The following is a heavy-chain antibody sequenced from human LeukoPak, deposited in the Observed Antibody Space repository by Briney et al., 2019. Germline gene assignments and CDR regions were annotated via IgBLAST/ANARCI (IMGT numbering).Heavy chain of an antibody. V-gene: IGHV1-2*06. CDR3: ATDILTGYYPLDY. CDR2: INPNSGGT. J-gene: IGHJ4*02. CDR1: GYTFTGYY. Sequence: ASVKVSCKASGYTFTGYYMHWVRQAPGQGLEWMGRINPNSGGTNYAQKFQGRVTMTRDTSINTAYMELSRLTSDDTAVYYCATDILTGYYPLDYWGQGTLVTVSS. D-gene: IGHD3-9*01.